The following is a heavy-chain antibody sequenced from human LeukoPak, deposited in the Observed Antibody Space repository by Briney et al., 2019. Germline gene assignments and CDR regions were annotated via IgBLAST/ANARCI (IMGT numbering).Heavy chain of an antibody. CDR2: INHSGST. CDR1: GGSFSGYY. D-gene: IGHD5-12*01. CDR3: ARTTEGYAGGPGYSYYYYMDV. J-gene: IGHJ6*03. V-gene: IGHV4-34*01. Sequence: SETLSLTCAVYGGSFSGYYWSWIRQPPGKGLEWIGEINHSGSTYYNPSLKSRVTISVDTSKNQFSLKLRSVTAADTAVYYCARTTEGYAGGPGYSYYYYMDVWGKGTTVTISS.